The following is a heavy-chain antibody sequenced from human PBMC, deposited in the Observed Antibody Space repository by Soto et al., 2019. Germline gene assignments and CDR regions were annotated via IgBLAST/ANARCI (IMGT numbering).Heavy chain of an antibody. CDR2: ISSSSDYI. CDR1: GFTFSNYG. D-gene: IGHD3-10*01. Sequence: PGGSLRLSCAASGFTFSNYGMNWVRQAPGKGPEWVSCISSSSDYIYYVDSVKGRFAISRDNAKNSLYLQMNSLRAEDTAIYYCARDWYYGSGNYPTFDYWGQGTLVTVSS. J-gene: IGHJ4*02. CDR3: ARDWYYGSGNYPTFDY. V-gene: IGHV3-21*01.